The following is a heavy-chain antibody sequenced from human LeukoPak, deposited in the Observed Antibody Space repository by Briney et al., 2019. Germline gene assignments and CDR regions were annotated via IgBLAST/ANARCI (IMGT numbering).Heavy chain of an antibody. V-gene: IGHV1-69*05. CDR2: IIPIFGTA. CDR1: GGTFSSYA. D-gene: IGHD6-6*01. J-gene: IGHJ6*03. Sequence: SVKVSCKASGGTFSSYAISWVRQAPGQGLEWMGGIIPIFGTANYAQKFQGRVTITTEESTSTAYMELSSLRSEDTAVYYCARDDQGSSSPPYYYYMDVWGKGTTVTVSS. CDR3: ARDDQGSSSPPYYYYMDV.